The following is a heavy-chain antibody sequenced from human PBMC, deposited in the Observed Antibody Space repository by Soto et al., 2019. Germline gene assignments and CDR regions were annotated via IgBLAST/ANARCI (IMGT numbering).Heavy chain of an antibody. CDR1: GFTFSSYA. J-gene: IGHJ4*02. V-gene: IGHV3-30-3*01. CDR2: ISYDGSNK. CDR3: VREAIGNDYGDYYFDY. Sequence: GGSLRLSCVASGFTFSSYAMHWVRQAPGKGLEWVAVISYDGSNKYYADSVKGRFTISRDNSKNTLYLQMNSLRAEDTAVYYCVREAIGNDYGDYYFDYWGQGTLVTVSS. D-gene: IGHD4-17*01.